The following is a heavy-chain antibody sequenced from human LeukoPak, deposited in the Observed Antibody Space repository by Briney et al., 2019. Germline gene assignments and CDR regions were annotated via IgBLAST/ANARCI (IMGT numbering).Heavy chain of an antibody. V-gene: IGHV3-30*03. J-gene: IGHJ4*02. CDR3: ARDLWLLRFIDY. CDR1: GFIFKNYG. Sequence: PGGSLRLSCAASGFIFKNYGMHWVRQAPGKGLEWVAVISYDGSNKYYADSVKGRFTISRDNSKNTLYLQMNSLRAEDTAVYYCARDLWLLRFIDYWGQGTLVTVSS. CDR2: ISYDGSNK. D-gene: IGHD3-22*01.